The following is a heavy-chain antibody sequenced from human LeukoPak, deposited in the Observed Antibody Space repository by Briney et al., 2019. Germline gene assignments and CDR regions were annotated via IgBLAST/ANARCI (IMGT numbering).Heavy chain of an antibody. CDR1: GYTFTGYY. J-gene: IGHJ4*02. CDR2: INPNSGGT. V-gene: IGHV1-2*06. Sequence: VASVKASCKASGYTFTGYYMHWVRQAPGQGLQWMGRINPNSGGTEYEQSFQGRVTMTRDTSISTAYVEVSTLISDDTAVYYCARDLSSTSNWEFDYWGQGTLVTVSS. D-gene: IGHD1-26*01. CDR3: ARDLSSTSNWEFDY.